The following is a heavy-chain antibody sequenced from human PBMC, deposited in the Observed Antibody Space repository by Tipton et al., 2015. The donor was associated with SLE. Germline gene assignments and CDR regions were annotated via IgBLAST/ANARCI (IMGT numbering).Heavy chain of an antibody. V-gene: IGHV3-20*04. Sequence: SLRLSCAASGFTFDDYGMSWVRQAPGKGLEWVSGISWNGGSTGYADSVKGRFTIPRDNAKNSLYLQMNSLRAEDTALYYCARATVTTSPFDYWGQGTLVTVSS. CDR2: ISWNGGST. CDR3: ARATVTTSPFDY. D-gene: IGHD4-17*01. CDR1: GFTFDDYG. J-gene: IGHJ4*02.